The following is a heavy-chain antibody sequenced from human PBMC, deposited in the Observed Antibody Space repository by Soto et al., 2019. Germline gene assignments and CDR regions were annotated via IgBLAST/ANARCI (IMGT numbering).Heavy chain of an antibody. CDR3: AGGALSGNKY. Sequence: SVKVSCKASGGTFSSYAISWVRQAPGQGLEWMGRINPILGIANYAQKFQGRVTITADKSTSTAYMELSSLRSEDTAVYYCAGGALSGNKYWGQGTLVTVSS. D-gene: IGHD2-15*01. J-gene: IGHJ4*02. CDR2: INPILGIA. V-gene: IGHV1-69*04. CDR1: GGTFSSYA.